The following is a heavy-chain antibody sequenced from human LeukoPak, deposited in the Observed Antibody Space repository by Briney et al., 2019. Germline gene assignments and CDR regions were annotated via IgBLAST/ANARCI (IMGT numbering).Heavy chain of an antibody. J-gene: IGHJ4*02. CDR2: ITSDGSST. D-gene: IGHD3-10*01. V-gene: IGHV3-74*03. CDR3: VRDNYGVDY. Sequence: AGGSLRLSCAASGFTFSRYWMQWVRQAPGKGLVWVSHITSDGSSTTYADSVKGRFTTSRDNAKNTLYLQMNSLRAEDTAVYYCVRDNYGVDYWGQGTLVTVSS. CDR1: GFTFSRYW.